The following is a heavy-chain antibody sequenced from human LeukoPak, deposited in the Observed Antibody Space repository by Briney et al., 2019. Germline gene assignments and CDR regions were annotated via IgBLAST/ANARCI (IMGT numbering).Heavy chain of an antibody. Sequence: GGSLRLSCAASGFTLSSYAMSWVRQAPGKGLEWVSSISASGGSTNYADSVKGRFTISRDNSKNTVYLQMNSLRAEDTAVYYCAKVMKGSERLTMVRGVIIKTAGLFYMDVWGKGTTVTVSS. J-gene: IGHJ6*03. CDR2: ISASGGST. V-gene: IGHV3-23*01. D-gene: IGHD3-10*01. CDR1: GFTLSSYA. CDR3: AKVMKGSERLTMVRGVIIKTAGLFYMDV.